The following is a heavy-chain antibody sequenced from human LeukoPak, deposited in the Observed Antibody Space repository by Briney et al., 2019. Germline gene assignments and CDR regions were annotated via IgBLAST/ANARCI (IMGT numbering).Heavy chain of an antibody. Sequence: GGSLRLSCAASGFTFSGYGMHWVRQTPGKGLEWVAVISYDGSKKYYADSVKGRFTISRENPKNTLYLLMNSLRPEDTAVYYCAKDLYYYDSSGFDYWGQGTLVTVSS. J-gene: IGHJ4*02. V-gene: IGHV3-30*18. CDR3: AKDLYYYDSSGFDY. CDR1: GFTFSGYG. D-gene: IGHD3-22*01. CDR2: ISYDGSKK.